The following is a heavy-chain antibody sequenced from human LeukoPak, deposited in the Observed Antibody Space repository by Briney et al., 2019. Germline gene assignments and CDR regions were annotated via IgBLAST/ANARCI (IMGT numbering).Heavy chain of an antibody. CDR2: IWYDGSNK. Sequence: GGSLRLSCAASGFTFSSYGMHWVRQAPGKGLEWVAVIWYDGSNKYYADSVKGRFTISRDNSKNTLYLQMNSLRAEDTAVYYCARTYYYGSGSWNRCYFDYWGQGTLVTVSS. CDR1: GFTFSSYG. CDR3: ARTYYYGSGSWNRCYFDY. J-gene: IGHJ4*02. D-gene: IGHD3-10*01. V-gene: IGHV3-33*01.